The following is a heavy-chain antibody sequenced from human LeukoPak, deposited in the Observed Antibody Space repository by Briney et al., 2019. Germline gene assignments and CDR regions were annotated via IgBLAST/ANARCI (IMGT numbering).Heavy chain of an antibody. CDR3: ARESLGGGGVP. J-gene: IGHJ5*02. V-gene: IGHV3-66*02. Sequence: GGSLRLSWAASGFTVSSNYMSWVRQAPGKGLEWVSVIYSGGSTYYADSVKGRFTISRDNSKNTLYLQMNSLRAEDTAVYYCARESLGGGGVPWGQGTLVTVSS. CDR2: IYSGGST. CDR1: GFTVSSNY. D-gene: IGHD4-23*01.